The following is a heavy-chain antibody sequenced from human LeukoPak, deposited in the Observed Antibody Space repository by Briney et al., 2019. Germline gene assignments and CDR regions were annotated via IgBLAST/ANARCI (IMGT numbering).Heavy chain of an antibody. J-gene: IGHJ3*02. CDR2: INPNSGGT. CDR3: ARGGIVGANHDAFDI. D-gene: IGHD1-26*01. CDR1: GYTFTGYY. V-gene: IGHV1-2*02. Sequence: GASVKVSCKASGYTFTGYYMHWVRQAPGQGLEWMGWINPNSGGTNYAQKFQGRVTMTRGTSISTAYMELSRLRSDDTAVYYCARGGIVGANHDAFDIWGQGTMVTVSS.